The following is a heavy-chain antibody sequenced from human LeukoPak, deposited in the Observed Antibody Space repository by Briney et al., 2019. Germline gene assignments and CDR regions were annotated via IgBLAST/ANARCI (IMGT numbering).Heavy chain of an antibody. CDR2: IYYSGST. V-gene: IGHV4-39*01. J-gene: IGHJ4*02. CDR3: AGPLLTYYSDSSAYS. Sequence: PSETLSLTCSVSDGSISSGNYYWGWIRQPPGKGLEWIGIIYYSGSTYYNPSLKSRVTISIDTSKNQFSLKLSSVTAADTAVYYCAGPLLTYYSDSSAYSWGQGTLVTVSS. CDR1: DGSISSGNYY. D-gene: IGHD3-22*01.